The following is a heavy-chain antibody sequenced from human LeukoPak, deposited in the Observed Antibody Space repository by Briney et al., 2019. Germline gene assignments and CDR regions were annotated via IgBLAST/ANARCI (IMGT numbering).Heavy chain of an antibody. CDR3: ARDLAYCGGECYSGDAFDI. V-gene: IGHV3-30*04. CDR2: ISNDGSKK. J-gene: IGHJ3*02. Sequence: GGSLRLSCAASGFTFSSYAMHWVRQAPGKGLEWVAVISNDGSKKQYADSVKGRFTISRDNSENTLYLQVNSLRAEDTDVYYCARDLAYCGGECYSGDAFDIWGQGTMVTVSS. CDR1: GFTFSSYA. D-gene: IGHD2-21*01.